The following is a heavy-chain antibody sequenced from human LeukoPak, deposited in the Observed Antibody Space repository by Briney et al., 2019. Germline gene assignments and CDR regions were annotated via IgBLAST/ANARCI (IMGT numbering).Heavy chain of an antibody. CDR2: INPNSGGT. Sequence: GASVTVSCKASGYTFTGYYMHWVRQAPGQGLEWMGWINPNSGGTNYAQKFQGRVTMTRDTSISTAYMELSRLRSDDTAVYYCARKSLKYYDSLDAFDIWGQGTMVTVS. CDR3: ARKSLKYYDSLDAFDI. D-gene: IGHD3-22*01. J-gene: IGHJ3*02. V-gene: IGHV1-2*02. CDR1: GYTFTGYY.